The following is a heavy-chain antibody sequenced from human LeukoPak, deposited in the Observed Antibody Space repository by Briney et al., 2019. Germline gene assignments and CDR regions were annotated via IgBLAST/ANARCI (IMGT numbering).Heavy chain of an antibody. CDR1: GGTFSSYA. CDR2: IIPIFGTA. CDR3: AREDSSRFEDLYYYYYYIDV. D-gene: IGHD6-13*01. J-gene: IGHJ6*03. V-gene: IGHV1-69*05. Sequence: SVKVSCKASGGTFSSYAISWVRQAPGQGLEWMGGIIPIFGTANYAQKFQGRVTITTDESTSTAYMELSSLRSEDTAVYYCAREDSSRFEDLYYYYYYIDVWGKGTTVTVSS.